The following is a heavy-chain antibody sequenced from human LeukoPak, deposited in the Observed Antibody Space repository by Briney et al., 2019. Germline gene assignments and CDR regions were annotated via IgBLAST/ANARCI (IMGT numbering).Heavy chain of an antibody. J-gene: IGHJ6*03. V-gene: IGHV4-34*01. CDR1: GGSFSGYY. CDR3: ARGIVVVPAAKAYYYMDV. Sequence: PSETLSLTCAVCGGSFSGYYWSWIRQPPGKGPEWIGEINHSGSTNYNPSLKSRVTISVDTSKNQFSLKLSSVTAADTAVYYCARGIVVVPAAKAYYYMDVWGKGTTVTVSS. D-gene: IGHD2-2*01. CDR2: INHSGST.